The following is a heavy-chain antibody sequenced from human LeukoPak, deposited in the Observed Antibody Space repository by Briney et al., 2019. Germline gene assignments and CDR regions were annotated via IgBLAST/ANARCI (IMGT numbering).Heavy chain of an antibody. CDR1: GGSISSYY. D-gene: IGHD2-2*01. CDR2: IYYSGST. CDR3: ARGGQRLMPGAFDI. J-gene: IGHJ3*02. Sequence: SETLSLTCTVSGGSISSYYWSWIRQPPGKGLEWIGYIYYSGSTNYNPSLKSRVTISVDTSKNQFSLKLSSVTAADTAVYYCARGGQRLMPGAFDIWGQGTMVTVSS. V-gene: IGHV4-59*01.